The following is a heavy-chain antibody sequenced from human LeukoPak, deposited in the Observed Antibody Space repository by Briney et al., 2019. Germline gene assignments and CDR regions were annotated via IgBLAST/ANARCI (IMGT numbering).Heavy chain of an antibody. CDR3: ARDKGISGYSIDY. V-gene: IGHV3-48*01. CDR1: GFTFSSSS. CDR2: ISSSSTI. Sequence: GGSLRLSCAASGFTFSSSSMNWVRQAPGKGLEWVSYISSSSTIYYADSVKGRFTISRDNAKNSLYLQMNSLRAEDTAVYYCARDKGISGYSIDYWGQGTLVTVSS. J-gene: IGHJ4*02. D-gene: IGHD3-22*01.